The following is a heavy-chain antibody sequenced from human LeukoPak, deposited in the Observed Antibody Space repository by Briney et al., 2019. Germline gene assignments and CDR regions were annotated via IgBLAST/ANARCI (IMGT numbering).Heavy chain of an antibody. V-gene: IGHV1-3*04. Sequence: ASVKVSCKASGYTFTTYAMHWVRQAPGQRLEWMGWINTGNGNTKYSQKFQGRVTITRDTSARIAYMELSSLRSEDTALYYCARDSSGWYWDSWGQGTLVTVSS. CDR1: GYTFTTYA. CDR2: INTGNGNT. CDR3: ARDSSGWYWDS. D-gene: IGHD6-19*01. J-gene: IGHJ4*02.